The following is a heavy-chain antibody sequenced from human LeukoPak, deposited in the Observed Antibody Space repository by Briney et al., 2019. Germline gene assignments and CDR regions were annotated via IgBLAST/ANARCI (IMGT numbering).Heavy chain of an antibody. J-gene: IGHJ6*02. CDR3: ARGQGSYGSSGMDV. Sequence: SETLSLTCTVSGGSISSYYWSWIRQPPGKGLEWIGYIYYSGSTNYNPSLKSRVTISVDTSKNQFSLKLGSVTAADTAVYYCARGQGSYGSSGMDVWGQGTTVTVSS. CDR2: IYYSGST. CDR1: GGSISSYY. D-gene: IGHD5-18*01. V-gene: IGHV4-59*01.